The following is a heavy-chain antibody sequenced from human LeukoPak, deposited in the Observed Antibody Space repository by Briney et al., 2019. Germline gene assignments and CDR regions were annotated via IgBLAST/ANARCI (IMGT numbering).Heavy chain of an antibody. CDR3: ARDGPGAYDSSGYSPFDY. Sequence: ASVKVSCKASGYTFTSYYMHWVRQAPGQGLEWMGIINPSGGSTSYAQKFQGRVTMTRDTSTSTVYMELSGLRSEDTAVYYCARDGPGAYDSSGYSPFDYWGQGTLVTVSS. V-gene: IGHV1-46*01. J-gene: IGHJ4*02. CDR1: GYTFTSYY. D-gene: IGHD3-22*01. CDR2: INPSGGST.